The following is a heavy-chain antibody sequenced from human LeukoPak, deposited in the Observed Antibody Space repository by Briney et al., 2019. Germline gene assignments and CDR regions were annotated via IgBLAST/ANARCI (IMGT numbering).Heavy chain of an antibody. CDR2: IYYSGST. J-gene: IGHJ4*02. D-gene: IGHD6-13*01. V-gene: IGHV4-39*07. CDR3: ARGERYYSSSWYYFDY. Sequence: SETLSLTCTVSGGSISSSSYYWGWIRQPPGKGLEWIGSIYYSGSTYYNPSLKSRVTISVDTSKNQFSLKLSSVTAADTAVYYCARGERYYSSSWYYFDYWGQGTLVTVSS. CDR1: GGSISSSSYY.